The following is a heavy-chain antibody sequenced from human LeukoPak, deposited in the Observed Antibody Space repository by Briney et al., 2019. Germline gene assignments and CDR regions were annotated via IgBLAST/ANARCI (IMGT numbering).Heavy chain of an antibody. J-gene: IGHJ2*01. CDR1: GGSISSGGYS. V-gene: IGHV4-30-2*01. D-gene: IGHD3-22*01. CDR3: ARSLYYYDSSGYSYWYFDL. Sequence: SETLSLTCAVSGGSISSGGYSWSWIRQPPGKGLEWIGYIYHSGSTYYNPSLKSRVTISVDRSKNQFSLKLGSVTAADTAVYYCARSLYYYDSSGYSYWYFDLWGRGTLVTVSS. CDR2: IYHSGST.